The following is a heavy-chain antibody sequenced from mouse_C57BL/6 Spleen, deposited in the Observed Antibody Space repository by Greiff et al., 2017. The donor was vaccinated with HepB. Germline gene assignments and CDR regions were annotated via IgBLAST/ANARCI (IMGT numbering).Heavy chain of an antibody. V-gene: IGHV3-6*01. J-gene: IGHJ2*01. D-gene: IGHD1-1*01. CDR1: GYSITSGYY. Sequence: DVQLQQSGPGLVKPSQSLSLTCSVTGYSITSGYYWNWIRQFPGNKLEWMGYISYDGSNNYNPSLKNRISITRDTSKNQFFLKLNSVTTEDTATYYCARADYGSQYYFDYWGQGTTLTVSS. CDR3: ARADYGSQYYFDY. CDR2: ISYDGSN.